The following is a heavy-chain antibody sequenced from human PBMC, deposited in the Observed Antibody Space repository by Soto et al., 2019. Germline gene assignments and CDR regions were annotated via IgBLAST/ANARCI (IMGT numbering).Heavy chain of an antibody. CDR3: ARGPRGRNRFDP. CDR2: INHSGST. Sequence: TSETLSLTCAVYGGSFSGYYWSWIRQPPGKGLEWIGEINHSGSTNYNPSLKSRVTISVDTSKNQFSLKLSSVTAADTAVYYCARGPRGRNRFDPWGQGTLVTVSS. J-gene: IGHJ5*02. CDR1: GGSFSGYY. V-gene: IGHV4-34*01.